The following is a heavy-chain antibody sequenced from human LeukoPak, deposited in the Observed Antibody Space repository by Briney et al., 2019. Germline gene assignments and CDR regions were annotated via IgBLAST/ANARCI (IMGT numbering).Heavy chain of an antibody. J-gene: IGHJ4*02. CDR2: ISSSGSTR. V-gene: IGHV3-11*04. CDR3: ARDLGYCSGGSCHGLPGY. D-gene: IGHD2-15*01. Sequence: PGGSLRLSCAASGFTFSDYYMSWIRQAPGKGLEWVSYISSSGSTRHYADSLKGRFTISRDNAKNSLYLQMNSLRAEDTAVYYCARDLGYCSGGSCHGLPGYWGQGTLVTVSS. CDR1: GFTFSDYY.